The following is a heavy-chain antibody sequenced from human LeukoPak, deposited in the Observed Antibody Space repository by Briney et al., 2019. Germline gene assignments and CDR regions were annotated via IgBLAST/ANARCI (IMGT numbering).Heavy chain of an antibody. Sequence: PGGSLRLSCEASGFSFSSYAMSWVRQAPGKGLEWVSAISGSGGSTYYADSVKGRFTISRDNSKNTLYLQMNSLRAEDTAVYYCAKVFGTTSVYYGSGSYYTYFDYWGQGTLVTVSS. V-gene: IGHV3-23*01. CDR3: AKVFGTTSVYYGSGSYYTYFDY. J-gene: IGHJ4*02. CDR1: GFSFSSYA. D-gene: IGHD3-10*01. CDR2: ISGSGGST.